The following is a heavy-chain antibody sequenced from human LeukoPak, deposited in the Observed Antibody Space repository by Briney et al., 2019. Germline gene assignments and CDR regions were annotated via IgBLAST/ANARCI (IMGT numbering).Heavy chain of an antibody. CDR2: INPNSGGT. Sequence: ASVKVSRKASGYTFTGYYMHWVRQAPGQGLEWMGRINPNSGGTNYAQKFQGRVTMTRDTSISTAYMELSRLRSDDTAVYYCARYYGSGSYSDYWGQGTLVTVSS. D-gene: IGHD3-10*01. J-gene: IGHJ4*02. CDR3: ARYYGSGSYSDY. V-gene: IGHV1-2*06. CDR1: GYTFTGYY.